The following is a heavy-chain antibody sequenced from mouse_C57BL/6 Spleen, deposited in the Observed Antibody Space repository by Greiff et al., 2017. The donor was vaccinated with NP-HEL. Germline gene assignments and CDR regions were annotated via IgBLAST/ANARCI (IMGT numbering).Heavy chain of an antibody. J-gene: IGHJ2*01. CDR3: AREGIYYYGPYYFDY. CDR1: GFTFSSYA. CDR2: ISDGGSYT. D-gene: IGHD1-1*01. Sequence: EVMLVESGGGLVKPGGSLKLSCAASGFTFSSYAMSWVRQTPEKRLEWVATISDGGSYTYYPDNVKGRFTISRDNAKNNLYLQMSHLKSEDTAMYYCAREGIYYYGPYYFDYWGQGTTLTVSS. V-gene: IGHV5-4*01.